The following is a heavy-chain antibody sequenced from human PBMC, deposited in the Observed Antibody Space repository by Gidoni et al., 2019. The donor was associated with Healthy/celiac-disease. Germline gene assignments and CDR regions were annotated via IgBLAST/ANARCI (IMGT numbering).Heavy chain of an antibody. CDR2: ISSSSSYI. D-gene: IGHD1-1*01. CDR3: ARTSNWRRGYYFDY. CDR1: GFTFSSYS. Sequence: VQLVESGGGLVKPGGSLRFYCAASGFTFSSYSMNWVRQAPGKGLEWVSSISSSSSYIYYADSVKGRFTISRDNAKNSLYLQMNSLRAEDTAVYYCARTSNWRRGYYFDYWGQGTLVTVSS. J-gene: IGHJ4*02. V-gene: IGHV3-21*01.